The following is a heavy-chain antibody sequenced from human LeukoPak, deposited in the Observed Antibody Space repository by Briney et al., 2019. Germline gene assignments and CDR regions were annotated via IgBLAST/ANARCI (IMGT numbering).Heavy chain of an antibody. V-gene: IGHV1-69*13. CDR1: GGTFSSYA. D-gene: IGHD1-26*01. CDR3: AGWETVGAIFDC. J-gene: IGHJ4*02. CDR2: IISIFGTA. Sequence: ASVKVSCKASGGTFSSYAISWVRQAPGQGLEWMGGIISIFGTANYAQKFQGRVTITADESTSTAYMELSSLRSEDTAVYYWAGWETVGAIFDCWGQGTLVTVSS.